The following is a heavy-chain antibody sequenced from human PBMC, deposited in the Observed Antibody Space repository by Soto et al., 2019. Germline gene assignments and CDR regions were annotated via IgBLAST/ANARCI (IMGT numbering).Heavy chain of an antibody. CDR1: GFMFSSLA. CDR2: TRSNGEHT. J-gene: IGHJ6*02. CDR3: AKDSKSVSVSAARVYGMDV. V-gene: IGHV3-23*01. Sequence: EVQILESGGGMVQPGGSLRLSCAGSGFMFSSLAMTWVRQAPGKGLEWVSTTRSNGEHTYYADSVKGRFTVSRDNSKNTLFLEMSSLRVQDSAIYYCAKDSKSVSVSAARVYGMDVWGQGTTVTVSS. D-gene: IGHD2-2*01.